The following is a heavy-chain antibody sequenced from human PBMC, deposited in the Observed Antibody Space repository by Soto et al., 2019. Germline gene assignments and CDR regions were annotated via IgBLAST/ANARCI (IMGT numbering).Heavy chain of an antibody. CDR3: VTSLWFGTQPEI. D-gene: IGHD3-10*01. CDR1: GGSFSGYY. J-gene: IGHJ4*02. V-gene: IGHV4-34*01. CDR2: ISPSGTT. Sequence: QVQLQQWGAGLLKPSETLSLTCAVYGGSFSGYYWTWFRQPPGKGLEWIGEISPSGTTKYIPSLKSRVTISADTYNNQFSLKVTSVTAADTAVYYCVTSLWFGTQPEIWGQGALVTVSS.